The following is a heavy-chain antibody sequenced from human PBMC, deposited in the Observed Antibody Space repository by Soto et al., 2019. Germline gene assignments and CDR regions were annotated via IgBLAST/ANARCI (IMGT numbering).Heavy chain of an antibody. V-gene: IGHV3-21*06. CDR3: ARPREYCSSTNCYVDFDI. J-gene: IGHJ3*02. D-gene: IGHD2-2*01. CDR2: ISSSSSYI. Sequence: EIQLVESGGGLVKPGGSLRLSCAASGFTFSDYIMNWVRQAPGKGREWLSSISSSSSYIFYADSVKGRFTISRDNAKNSRFLDMNSLRADDTAVYYCARPREYCSSTNCYVDFDIWGQGTMVTVS. CDR1: GFTFSDYI.